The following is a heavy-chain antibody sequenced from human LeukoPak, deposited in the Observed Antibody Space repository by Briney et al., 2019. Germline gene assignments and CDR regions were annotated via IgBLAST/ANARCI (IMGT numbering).Heavy chain of an antibody. J-gene: IGHJ4*02. V-gene: IGHV3-74*01. Sequence: GGSLRLSCAASGFTFSSYWMHWVRLAPGKGLVWVSRINSDGSNTIYADSVKGRFTISRGNAKNTLYLQMNSLRAEDTAVYYCAKTVAVVGPFDHWGQGTLLTVSS. D-gene: IGHD6-13*01. CDR3: AKTVAVVGPFDH. CDR1: GFTFSSYW. CDR2: INSDGSNT.